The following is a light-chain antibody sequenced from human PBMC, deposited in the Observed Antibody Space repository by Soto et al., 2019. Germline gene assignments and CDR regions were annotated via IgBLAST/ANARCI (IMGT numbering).Light chain of an antibody. CDR2: DNN. J-gene: IGLJ3*02. V-gene: IGLV1-51*01. CDR1: SSDIGSNS. Sequence: QSVLTQPPSVSAAPGQKVTISCSGSSSDIGSNSVSWYQQLPGTAPKLLIYDNNKRPSGIPDRFSGSKSGTSATLGITGLQTGDEADYYCGTWDSSLTTGGVVFGGGTKLTVL. CDR3: GTWDSSLTTGGVV.